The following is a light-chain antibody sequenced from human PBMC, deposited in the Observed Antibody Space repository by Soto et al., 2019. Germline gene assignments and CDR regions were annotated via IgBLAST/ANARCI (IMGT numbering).Light chain of an antibody. CDR3: SSYVDTNSFI. CDR2: EVN. Sequence: QSVLTQPASVSVSPGQSITISCTGTSSDVGGYTYVSWYQQHPGKAPKLMIFEVNKRPSGVPDRFSGSKSGNTASLTVSGLQPEDEADYYCSSYVDTNSFIFGTGTKVTVL. CDR1: SSDVGGYTY. J-gene: IGLJ1*01. V-gene: IGLV2-8*01.